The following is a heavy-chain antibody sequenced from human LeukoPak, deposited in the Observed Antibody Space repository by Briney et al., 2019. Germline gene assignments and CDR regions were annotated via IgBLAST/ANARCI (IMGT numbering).Heavy chain of an antibody. Sequence: SETLSLTCTVSGGSISSYYWSWTRQPAGKGLEWIGRIYTSGSTNYNPSLKSRVTMSVDTSKNQFSLKLSPVTAADTAVYYCARVRVGYSYGYVLDYWGQGTLVTVSS. CDR2: IYTSGST. CDR3: ARVRVGYSYGYVLDY. V-gene: IGHV4-4*07. D-gene: IGHD5-18*01. J-gene: IGHJ4*02. CDR1: GGSISSYY.